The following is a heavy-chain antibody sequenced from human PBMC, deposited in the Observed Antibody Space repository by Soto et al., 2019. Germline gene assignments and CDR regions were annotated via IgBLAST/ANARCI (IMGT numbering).Heavy chain of an antibody. CDR2: IDPSDSQT. D-gene: IGHD3-22*01. V-gene: IGHV5-10-1*01. CDR1: GYSFAGYW. CDR3: ARQIYDSDTGPNFQYYFDS. J-gene: IGHJ4*02. Sequence: GESLKISCNGSGYSFAGYWITWVRQKPGKGLEWMGRIDPSDSQTYYSPSFRGHVTISVTKSVTTVFLQWSSLRASDTAMYYCARQIYDSDTGPNFQYYFDSWGQGTPVTVSS.